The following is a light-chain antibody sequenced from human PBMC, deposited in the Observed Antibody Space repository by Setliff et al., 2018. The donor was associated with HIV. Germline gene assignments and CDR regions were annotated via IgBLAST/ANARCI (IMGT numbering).Light chain of an antibody. CDR1: SSNIGNNF. Sequence: QSVLTQPPSVSAAPGQKVTISCSGSSSNIGNNFVSWYQQLPGTAPKLLIYDNNKRPSGVPDRFSGSKSGTSASLAISGLRSEDEADYYCAAWDDSLSGHWVFGGGTKVTVL. V-gene: IGLV1-47*01. CDR3: AAWDDSLSGHWV. J-gene: IGLJ3*02. CDR2: DNN.